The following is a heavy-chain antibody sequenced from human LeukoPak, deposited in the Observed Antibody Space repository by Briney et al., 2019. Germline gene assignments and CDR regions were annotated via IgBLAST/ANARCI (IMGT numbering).Heavy chain of an antibody. CDR3: ARDWFDSGWYLDH. V-gene: IGHV3-30*14. Sequence: PGGSLRLSCAASGFTFSSYAIHWVRQGPGKGLEWVAVISFDGNNKYYADSVKGRFTISRDNSKNTLSLQMTSLRVEDTAVYYCARDWFDSGWYLDHWGQGALVTVSS. CDR2: ISFDGNNK. D-gene: IGHD6-19*01. CDR1: GFTFSSYA. J-gene: IGHJ4*02.